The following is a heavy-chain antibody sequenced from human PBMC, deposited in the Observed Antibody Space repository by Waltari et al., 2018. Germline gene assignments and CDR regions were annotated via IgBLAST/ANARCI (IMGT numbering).Heavy chain of an antibody. CDR3: ASEYGSGSYYTSENFDY. D-gene: IGHD3-10*01. Sequence: QVQLVQSGAEVKKPGSSVKVSCKASGGTFSSYAISWVRQAPGQGREWMGRSSPIFGAANYAQKVQGRVTITADESTSTAYMELISLRSEDTAVYYCASEYGSGSYYTSENFDYWGQGTLVTVSS. CDR2: SSPIFGAA. J-gene: IGHJ4*02. CDR1: GGTFSSYA. V-gene: IGHV1-69*15.